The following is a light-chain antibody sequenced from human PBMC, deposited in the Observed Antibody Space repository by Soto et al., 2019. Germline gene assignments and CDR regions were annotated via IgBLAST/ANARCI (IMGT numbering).Light chain of an antibody. CDR3: QHYSSAPWT. V-gene: IGKV1-8*01. CDR2: AAS. Sequence: IRMTQSPSSISASTGDRVTITCRASQGISSNLAWYQQKPGKAPKLLIYAASTLQSGVPSRFSGSGSGTDFTLTISYLQSEDFATYYCQHYSSAPWTFGQGTKVEIK. CDR1: QGISSN. J-gene: IGKJ1*01.